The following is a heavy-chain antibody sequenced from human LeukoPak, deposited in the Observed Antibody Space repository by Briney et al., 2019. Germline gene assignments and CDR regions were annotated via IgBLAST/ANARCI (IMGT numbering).Heavy chain of an antibody. V-gene: IGHV6-1*01. CDR3: ARGGQGDGYSADEAFDL. J-gene: IGHJ3*01. D-gene: IGHD5-18*01. CDR1: GDSVSSNSS. CDR2: TYYRSKWYN. Sequence: SQTLSLTCALSGDSVSSNSSWNWIRQSPSRGLEWLGRTYYRSKWYNDYVLSVKSRININPDTSKNQFSLQLNSVTPEDTAVYYCARGGQGDGYSADEAFDLWGQGTMVIVS.